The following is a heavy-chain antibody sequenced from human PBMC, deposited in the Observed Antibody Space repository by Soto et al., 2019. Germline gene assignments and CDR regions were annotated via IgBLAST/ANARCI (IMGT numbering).Heavy chain of an antibody. CDR3: ARIYPTYYYDSSPGFDY. CDR2: IFSNDEK. Sequence: GSGPTLVNPTETLTLTCIVSGFSLSNARMGVSWIHQPPGKALEWLAHIFSNDEKSYSTSLKSRLTISKDTSKSQVVLTMTNMDPVDTATYYCARIYPTYYYDSSPGFDYWGQGTLVTVSS. J-gene: IGHJ4*02. V-gene: IGHV2-26*01. D-gene: IGHD3-22*01. CDR1: GFSLSNARMG.